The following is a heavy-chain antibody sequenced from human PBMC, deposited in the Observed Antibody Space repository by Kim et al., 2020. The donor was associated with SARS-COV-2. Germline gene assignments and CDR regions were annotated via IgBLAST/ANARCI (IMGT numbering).Heavy chain of an antibody. V-gene: IGHV4-59*01. CDR3: ARDNYGGYSPYCDY. D-gene: IGHD4-17*01. J-gene: IGHJ4*02. Sequence: YHPSLKSRVAISRDASKNQFSLQLSSVTAADTAVYYCARDNYGGYSPYCDYWGQGTLVTVSS.